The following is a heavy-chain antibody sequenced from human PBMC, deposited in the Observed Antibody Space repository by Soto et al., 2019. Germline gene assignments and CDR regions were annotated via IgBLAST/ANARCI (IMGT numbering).Heavy chain of an antibody. CDR2: ISYDGSNK. J-gene: IGHJ6*02. CDR1: GFTFSSYA. Sequence: GGSLRLSCAASGFTFSSYAMHWVRQAPGKGLEWVAVISYDGSNKYYADSVKGRFTISRDNSKNTLYLQMNSLRAEDTAVYYCARDRGVTIFGVVIPRGMDVWGQGTTVTVSS. V-gene: IGHV3-30-3*01. CDR3: ARDRGVTIFGVVIPRGMDV. D-gene: IGHD3-3*01.